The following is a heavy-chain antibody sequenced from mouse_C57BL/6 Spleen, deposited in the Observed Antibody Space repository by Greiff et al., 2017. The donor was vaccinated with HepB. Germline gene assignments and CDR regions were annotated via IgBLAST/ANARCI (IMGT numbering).Heavy chain of an antibody. Sequence: LVESGPELVKPGASVKISCKASGYAFSSSWMNWVKQRPGKGLEWIGRIYPGDGDTNYNGKFKGKATLTADKSSSTAYMQLSSLTSEDSAVYFCARDYGSIHWYFDVWGTGTTVTVSS. CDR3: ARDYGSIHWYFDV. CDR2: IYPGDGDT. CDR1: GYAFSSSW. J-gene: IGHJ1*03. V-gene: IGHV1-82*01. D-gene: IGHD1-1*01.